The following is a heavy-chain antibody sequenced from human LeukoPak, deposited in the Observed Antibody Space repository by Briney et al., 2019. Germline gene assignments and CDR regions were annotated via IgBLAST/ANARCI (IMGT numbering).Heavy chain of an antibody. V-gene: IGHV3-13*01. CDR3: ARAEGRGYYDLWYNY. J-gene: IGHJ4*02. CDR1: GFTFSTYD. CDR2: IGSAGDT. D-gene: IGHD3-22*01. Sequence: TGGSLRLSCAASGFTFSTYDMHWVRQATGKGLEWLSGIGSAGDTYYAGSVKGRFTVSRDNAKTSLYLQMNSLRVGDTAVYYCARAEGRGYYDLWYNYWGQGTLVTVSS.